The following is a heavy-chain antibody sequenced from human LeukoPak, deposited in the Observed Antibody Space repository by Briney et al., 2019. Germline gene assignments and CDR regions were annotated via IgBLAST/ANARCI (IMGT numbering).Heavy chain of an antibody. D-gene: IGHD6-25*01. CDR3: ARDWRLDY. CDR1: GYTFTGYY. CDR2: INPDSGGT. Sequence: ASVKVSCKASGYTFTGYYMNWVRQAPGQGSEWMGWINPDSGGTTLAQKFQGRVTMTRDTSISTAYMELSRLRSDDTAVYYCARDWRLDYWGQGTPVTVSS. J-gene: IGHJ4*02. V-gene: IGHV1-2*02.